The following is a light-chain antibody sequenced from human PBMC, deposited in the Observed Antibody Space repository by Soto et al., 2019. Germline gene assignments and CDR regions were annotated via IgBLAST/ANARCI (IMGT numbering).Light chain of an antibody. CDR2: DAS. V-gene: IGKV3-11*01. CDR1: QSVSSY. J-gene: IGKJ5*01. CDR3: QQRSNWPPMIT. Sequence: EIVLTHSRGTLPFSAGERASFSCMASQSVSSYLAWYQQKPGQAPRLLIYDASNRATGIPARFSGSGSGTDFTLTISSLEPEDFAVYYCQQRSNWPPMITFGQGTRLEI.